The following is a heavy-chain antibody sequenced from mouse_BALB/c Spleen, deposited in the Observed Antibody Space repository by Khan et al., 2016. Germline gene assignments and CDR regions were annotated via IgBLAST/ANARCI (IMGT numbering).Heavy chain of an antibody. J-gene: IGHJ2*01. Sequence: EVQLQESGPGLVKPSQSLSLTCSVTGYSITSGYYRNWIRQFPGNKLEWMGYISSDGSNNYNPSLKNRISITRDTSKNQFFLKLNSVTTEDTATYYCARGGLLRLRGYFDYWGQGTTLTVSS. CDR3: ARGGLLRLRGYFDY. CDR1: GYSITSGYY. V-gene: IGHV3-6*02. D-gene: IGHD1-2*01. CDR2: ISSDGSN.